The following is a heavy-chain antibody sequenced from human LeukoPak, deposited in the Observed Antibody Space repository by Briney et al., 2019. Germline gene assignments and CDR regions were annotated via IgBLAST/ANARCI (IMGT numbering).Heavy chain of an antibody. J-gene: IGHJ4*02. D-gene: IGHD1-26*01. CDR3: AKLTLVGSYNFDY. CDR1: GFTFSSYA. V-gene: IGHV3-23*01. Sequence: GGSLRLSCAASGFTFSSYAMSWVRQAPGKGLEWVSAISGSGDSTYYADSVKGRFTISRDNSKNTLYLQMNSLRAEDTAVYYCAKLTLVGSYNFDYWGQGTLVTVSS. CDR2: ISGSGDST.